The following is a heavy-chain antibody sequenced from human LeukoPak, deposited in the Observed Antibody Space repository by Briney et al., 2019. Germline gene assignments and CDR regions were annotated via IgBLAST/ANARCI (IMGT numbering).Heavy chain of an antibody. CDR2: ISSSSSYI. V-gene: IGHV3-21*01. D-gene: IGHD3-10*01. CDR3: ARDRDDAFDI. Sequence: GGSLRLSCAASGFTFSSYSMNWVRQAPGKGREWVSSISSSSSYIYYADSVKGRFTISRDNAKNSLYLQMNSLRAEDTAVYYCARDRDDAFDIWGQGTMVTVSS. CDR1: GFTFSSYS. J-gene: IGHJ3*02.